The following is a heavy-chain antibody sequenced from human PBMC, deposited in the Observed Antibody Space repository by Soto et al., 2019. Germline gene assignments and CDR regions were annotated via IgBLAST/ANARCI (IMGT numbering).Heavy chain of an antibody. CDR1: RFTFSNYS. CDR3: ARDPREYYCDY. CDR2: ISSSSSTI. J-gene: IGHJ4*02. V-gene: IGHV3-48*04. Sequence: GGSLRLSCAASRFTFSNYSMNWVRQAPGKGLEWVSYISSSSSTIFYADSVKGRFPISRDNAKNSLYLQMNSLRAEDTAVYYCARDPREYYCDYWGQGTLVTVSS.